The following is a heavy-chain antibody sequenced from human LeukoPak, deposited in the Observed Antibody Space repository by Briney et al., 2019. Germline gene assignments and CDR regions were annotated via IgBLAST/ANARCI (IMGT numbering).Heavy chain of an antibody. CDR2: SGTDGDT. Sequence: GGSLRLSCAASGFTFSSSAMNWVRQAPGKGLEWVSASGTDGDTYYAASVKGRFTISRDNSKNTLYLQMTSLRAEDTAIYYCVKKTPCTHPFDYWGQGTLVTVSP. CDR1: GFTFSSSA. J-gene: IGHJ4*02. D-gene: IGHD2-8*01. V-gene: IGHV3-23*01. CDR3: VKKTPCTHPFDY.